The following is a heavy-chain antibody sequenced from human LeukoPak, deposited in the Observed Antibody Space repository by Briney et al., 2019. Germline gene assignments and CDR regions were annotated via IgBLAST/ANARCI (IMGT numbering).Heavy chain of an antibody. CDR3: ARKLTMVRGVITIPYYFDY. J-gene: IGHJ4*02. V-gene: IGHV4-34*01. CDR1: GGSLSGYY. D-gene: IGHD3-10*01. Sequence: PSETLSLTCAVYGGSLSGYYWSWIRQPPGKGLEWIGEINHSGSTNYNPSLKSRVTISVDTSKNQFSLKLSSVTAADTAVYYCARKLTMVRGVITIPYYFDYCGQGTLVAVSS. CDR2: INHSGST.